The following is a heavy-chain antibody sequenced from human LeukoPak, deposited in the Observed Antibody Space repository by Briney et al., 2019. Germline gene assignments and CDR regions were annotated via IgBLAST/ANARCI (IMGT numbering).Heavy chain of an antibody. CDR3: ARDLTGGYSYGYGAFDI. V-gene: IGHV4-39*07. CDR2: IYYSGST. Sequence: GSLRLSCAASGFTFSSYEMNWVRQPPGKGLEWIGSIYYSGSTYYNPSLKSRVTISVDTSKNQFSLKLSSVTAADTAVYYCARDLTGGYSYGYGAFDIWGQGTMVTVSS. D-gene: IGHD5-18*01. J-gene: IGHJ3*02. CDR1: GFTFSSYE.